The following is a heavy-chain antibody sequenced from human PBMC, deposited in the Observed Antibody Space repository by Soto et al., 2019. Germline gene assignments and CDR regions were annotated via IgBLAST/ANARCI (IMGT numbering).Heavy chain of an antibody. CDR1: GGSFSGYY. Sequence: SETLSLTCAVYGGSFSGYYWSWIRQPPGKGLEWIGEINHSGSTNYNPSLKSRVTISVDTSKNQFSLKLSSVTAADTAVYYCARSRYSSGWYKKYWFDPWGQGTLVTVSS. D-gene: IGHD6-19*01. J-gene: IGHJ5*02. CDR2: INHSGST. V-gene: IGHV4-34*01. CDR3: ARSRYSSGWYKKYWFDP.